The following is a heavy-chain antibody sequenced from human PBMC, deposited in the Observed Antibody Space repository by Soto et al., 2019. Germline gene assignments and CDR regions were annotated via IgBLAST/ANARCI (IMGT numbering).Heavy chain of an antibody. Sequence: PGGSLRLSCAASGFTFSSYAMHWVRQAPGKGLEWVAVISYDGSNKYYADSVKGRFTISRDNSKNTLYLQMNSLRAEDTAVYYCARAPVSTRYQPGGGTYYYYGMDVWGQGTTVTVSS. CDR2: ISYDGSNK. D-gene: IGHD2-2*01. J-gene: IGHJ6*02. CDR3: ARAPVSTRYQPGGGTYYYYGMDV. V-gene: IGHV3-30-3*01. CDR1: GFTFSSYA.